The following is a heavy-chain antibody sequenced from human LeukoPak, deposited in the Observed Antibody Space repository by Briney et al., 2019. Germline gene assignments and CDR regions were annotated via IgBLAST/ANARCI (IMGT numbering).Heavy chain of an antibody. J-gene: IGHJ3*02. Sequence: PSETLSLTRTVSGYSITSGYYWGWIRQPPGKGLEWIGTIYHSGSTYYNPSLKSRVTISVDTSKNQFSLKLSSVTAADTAIYYCARDRGGLDAFDIWGQGTMVTVSS. D-gene: IGHD3-10*01. V-gene: IGHV4-38-2*02. CDR1: GYSITSGYY. CDR3: ARDRGGLDAFDI. CDR2: IYHSGST.